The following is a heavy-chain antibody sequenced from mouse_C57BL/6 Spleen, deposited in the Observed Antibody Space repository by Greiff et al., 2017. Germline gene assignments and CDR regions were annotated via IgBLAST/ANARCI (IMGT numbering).Heavy chain of an antibody. CDR3: ARCLDGYYVDYAMDY. J-gene: IGHJ4*01. D-gene: IGHD2-3*01. CDR2: IDPSDSYT. Sequence: QVQLQQPGAELVMPGASVKLSCKASGYTFTSYWMNWVKQRPGQGLEWIGEIDPSDSYTNYNQKFKGKSTLTVDKSSSTAYMQLSSLTSEDSAVYYCARCLDGYYVDYAMDYWGQGTSVTVSS. CDR1: GYTFTSYW. V-gene: IGHV1-69*01.